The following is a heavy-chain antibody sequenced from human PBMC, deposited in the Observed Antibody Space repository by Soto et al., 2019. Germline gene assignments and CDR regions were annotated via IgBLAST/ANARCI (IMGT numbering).Heavy chain of an antibody. CDR1: GDTFGSYA. CDR2: IIPVSGAA. Sequence: QVQLVQCGAEVKKPGSSVKVSCKASGDTFGSYAFSWVRQAPGQGLEWMGGIIPVSGAAHYAQKFQGRVTITADESTSTAYMELSRLSSQDTAVYYCATALGCRSTSCTLDYWGQGTRVIVSS. D-gene: IGHD2-2*01. V-gene: IGHV1-69*01. CDR3: ATALGCRSTSCTLDY. J-gene: IGHJ4*02.